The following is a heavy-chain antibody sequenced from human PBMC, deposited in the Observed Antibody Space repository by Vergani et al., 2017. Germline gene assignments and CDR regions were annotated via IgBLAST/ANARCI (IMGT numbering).Heavy chain of an antibody. D-gene: IGHD3-10*01. J-gene: IGHJ3*01. CDR2: IYPGDSEV. V-gene: IGHV5-51*01. CDR1: GYIFSNFW. Sequence: EKQLVPSGSETKKPGASLKISCQAFGYIFSNFWIGWVRQRPGRGLEWMGIIYPGDSEVKSNPTFRGQVIFSVDTSVNTAYLQWRSLQASDTATYFCASGGYGSENGGALQLWGQGTNITVSS. CDR3: ASGGYGSENGGALQL.